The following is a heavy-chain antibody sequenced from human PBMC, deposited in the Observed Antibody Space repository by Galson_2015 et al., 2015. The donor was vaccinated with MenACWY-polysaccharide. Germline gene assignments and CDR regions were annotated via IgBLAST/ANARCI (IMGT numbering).Heavy chain of an antibody. V-gene: IGHV1-8*01. D-gene: IGHD2-21*01. Sequence: SVKVSCKASGYKFTSYDINWVRRATGQGLEWMGWMNPNSGNTGYAQKFQGRVTMTSNSAITTAYMELSSLRSEDTAVYYCARVIARKYTFADSWGQGTLVTVSS. CDR3: ARVIARKYTFADS. CDR2: MNPNSGNT. CDR1: GYKFTSYD. J-gene: IGHJ4*02.